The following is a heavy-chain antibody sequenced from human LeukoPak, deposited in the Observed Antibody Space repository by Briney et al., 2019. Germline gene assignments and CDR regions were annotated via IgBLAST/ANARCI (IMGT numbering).Heavy chain of an antibody. CDR1: GDSIRGYY. CDR2: VYYIGST. J-gene: IGHJ4*02. CDR3: ERGRRVVTATPYYFDS. D-gene: IGHD2-15*01. Sequence: KASETLSLTCTVSGDSIRGYYGSWIRQPPAKGLEWIGYVYYIGSTNYNPSLKSRLTMSVDTSKNQVSLRLSSVTAADTAVYYCERGRRVVTATPYYFDSWGPGTLVTVSS. V-gene: IGHV4-59*01.